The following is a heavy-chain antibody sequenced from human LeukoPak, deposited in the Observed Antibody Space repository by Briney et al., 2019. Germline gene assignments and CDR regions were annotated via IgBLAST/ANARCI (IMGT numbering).Heavy chain of an antibody. CDR2: ISSSGSTI. CDR1: GFTFSSYE. D-gene: IGHD2-15*01. V-gene: IGHV3-48*03. Sequence: GGSLRLSCAASGFTFSSYEMNWVPQAPGKGLEWVSYISSSGSTIYYADSVKGRFTISRDNAKNSLYLQMSSLRAEDTAVYYCARDRVVVAAKGYYYYGMDVWGQGTTVTVSS. J-gene: IGHJ6*02. CDR3: ARDRVVVAAKGYYYYGMDV.